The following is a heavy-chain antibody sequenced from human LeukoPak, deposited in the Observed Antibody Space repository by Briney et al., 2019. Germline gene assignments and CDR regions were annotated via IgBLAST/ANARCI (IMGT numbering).Heavy chain of an antibody. D-gene: IGHD6-19*01. CDR2: ISGSGDTT. CDR3: ARDRGSGWYDY. V-gene: IGHV3-23*01. CDR1: GFTFSSYA. J-gene: IGHJ4*02. Sequence: GGSLRLSCDSSGFTFSSYAMSWVRQAPGKGLEWVSAISGSGDTTYYADSVKGRFTISRDNSKNTLYLQMSRLRAEDTAVYYCARDRGSGWYDYWGQGTLVTVSS.